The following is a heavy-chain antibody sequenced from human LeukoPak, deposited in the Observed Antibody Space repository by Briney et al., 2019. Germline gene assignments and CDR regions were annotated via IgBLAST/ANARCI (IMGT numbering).Heavy chain of an antibody. V-gene: IGHV1-46*01. J-gene: IGHJ6*03. CDR3: ARDPVVAAGTRGGHYYYYMYV. CDR1: GYTFTSYY. CDR2: INPSGGST. D-gene: IGHD6-13*01. Sequence: GASVKVSCKASGYTFTSYYMHWVRQAPGQGLEWMGIINPSGGSTSYAQKFQGRVTMTRDMSTSTVYMELSSLRSEDTAVYYCARDPVVAAGTRGGHYYYYMYVWGKGTTVTVSS.